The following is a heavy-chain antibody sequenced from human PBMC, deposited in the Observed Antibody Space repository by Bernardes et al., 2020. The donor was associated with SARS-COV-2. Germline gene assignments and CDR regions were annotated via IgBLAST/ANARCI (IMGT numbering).Heavy chain of an antibody. CDR1: GLSFFW. CDR3: ARDFGGGSDY. Sequence: GYLSRSCAASGLSFFWMHWVRQAPGKGLVWVSRINTDGSTINYADSVKGRFTISRDNAKNTLYLQMNSLRAEDTAVYYCARDFGGGSDYWGQGTLVTVSS. CDR2: INTDGSTI. V-gene: IGHV3-74*01. J-gene: IGHJ4*02. D-gene: IGHD2-15*01.